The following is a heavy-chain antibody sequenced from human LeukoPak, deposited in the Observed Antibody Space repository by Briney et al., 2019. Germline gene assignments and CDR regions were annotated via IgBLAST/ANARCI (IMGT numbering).Heavy chain of an antibody. CDR3: AKGGYDSSGYCYVYFHY. CDR2: ISGSGGST. J-gene: IGHJ4*02. CDR1: GFTFSSYA. D-gene: IGHD3-22*01. Sequence: GGSLRLSCAASGFTFSSYAMSWVRQAPGKGLEWVSAISGSGGSTYYADSVKGRFTISRDNSKNTLYLQMNSLRAEDTAVYYCAKGGYDSSGYCYVYFHYWGQGTLVTVSS. V-gene: IGHV3-23*01.